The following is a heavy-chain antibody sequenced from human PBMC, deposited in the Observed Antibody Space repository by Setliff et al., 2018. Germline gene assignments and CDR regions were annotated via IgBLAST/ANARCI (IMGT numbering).Heavy chain of an antibody. CDR3: ARINFYVSSGYYYAPDY. CDR2: INNYSFKT. CDR1: GYTFTNYG. J-gene: IGHJ4*02. D-gene: IGHD3-22*01. Sequence: RASVKVSCKTSGYTFTNYGITWVRQAPGQGLEWMGWINNYSFKTNCPQKFLGRVTVTTDTSTGTAYMELGSLTSDDTAIYYCARINFYVSSGYYYAPDYWGPGTLVTVSS. V-gene: IGHV1-18*01.